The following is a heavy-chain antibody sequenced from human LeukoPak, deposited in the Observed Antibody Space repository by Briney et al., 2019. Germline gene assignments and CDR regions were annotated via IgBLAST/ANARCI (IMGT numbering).Heavy chain of an antibody. CDR1: GYSFTSYW. J-gene: IGHJ6*03. V-gene: IGHV5-51*01. CDR3: ARHPAPGVREDEYYYYMDV. D-gene: IGHD3-10*01. CDR2: IYPGDSDT. Sequence: GESLKISCKGSGYSFTSYWIGWVRQMPGKGLEWMGIIYPGDSDTRYSPSFQGQVTISADESISTAYLQWSSLKASDTAMYYCARHPAPGVREDEYYYYMDVWGKGTTVTVSS.